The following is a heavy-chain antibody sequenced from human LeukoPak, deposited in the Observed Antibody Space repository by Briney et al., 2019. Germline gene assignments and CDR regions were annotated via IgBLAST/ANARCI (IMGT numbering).Heavy chain of an antibody. CDR2: ISSSSSTI. J-gene: IGHJ3*02. D-gene: IGHD2-21*02. Sequence: GGSLRLSCAASGFTFSSYSMNWVRQAPGKGLEWVSYISSSSSTIYYADSVKGRFTISRDNAKNSLYLQMNSLRAEDTAVYYCARDREYCGGDCFNYDAFDIWGQGTMVTVSP. V-gene: IGHV3-48*01. CDR1: GFTFSSYS. CDR3: ARDREYCGGDCFNYDAFDI.